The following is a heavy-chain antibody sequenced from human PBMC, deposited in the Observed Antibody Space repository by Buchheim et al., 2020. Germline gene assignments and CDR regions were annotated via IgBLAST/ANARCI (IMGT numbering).Heavy chain of an antibody. CDR2: ISGSGGST. D-gene: IGHD6-6*01. CDR3: AKDSPEGPVYSSSRRPFDY. Sequence: EVQLLESGGGLVQPGGSLRLSCAASGFTFSSYAMSWVRQAPGKGLEWVSAISGSGGSTYYAESVKGRFTISRDNSKNTRYLQMNSLRAEDTAVYYCAKDSPEGPVYSSSRRPFDYWGQGTL. V-gene: IGHV3-23*01. CDR1: GFTFSSYA. J-gene: IGHJ4*02.